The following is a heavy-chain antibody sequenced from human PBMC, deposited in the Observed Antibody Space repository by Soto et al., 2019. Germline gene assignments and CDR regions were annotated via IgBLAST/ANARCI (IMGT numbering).Heavy chain of an antibody. D-gene: IGHD6-19*01. J-gene: IGHJ4*02. CDR1: GVTFSSYG. CDR2: IWYDGSNK. V-gene: IGHV3-33*01. CDR3: ARDLRQWLTPPAFDY. Sequence: GGSLRLSCAASGVTFSSYGMHWVLQAPGKGLEWVAVIWYDGSNKYYADSVKGRFTISRDNSKNTLYLQMNSLRAEDTAVYYCARDLRQWLTPPAFDYWGQGTLVTVSS.